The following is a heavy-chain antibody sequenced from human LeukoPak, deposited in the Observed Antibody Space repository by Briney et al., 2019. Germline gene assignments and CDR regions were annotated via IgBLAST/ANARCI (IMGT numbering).Heavy chain of an antibody. CDR1: GGSFSGYY. Sequence: SETLSLTCAVYGGSFSGYYWSWIRQPPGKGLEWIGEINHSGSTNYNPSLKSRVTISVDTSKNQFSLKLSSVTAADTAVYYCARGSYQSPRYCSSTSCYYYGMDVWGKGTMVTVSS. D-gene: IGHD2-2*01. CDR2: INHSGST. CDR3: ARGSYQSPRYCSSTSCYYYGMDV. J-gene: IGHJ6*04. V-gene: IGHV4-34*01.